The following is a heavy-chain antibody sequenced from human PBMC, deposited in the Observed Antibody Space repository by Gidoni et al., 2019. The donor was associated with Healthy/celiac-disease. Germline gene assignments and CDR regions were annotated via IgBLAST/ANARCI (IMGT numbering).Heavy chain of an antibody. V-gene: IGHV3-23*01. CDR3: AKDDPYYYDRSGSSDLDY. D-gene: IGHD3-22*01. CDR1: GTTSSRYA. J-gene: IGHJ4*02. Sequence: EVQLLESGGCLGQPGWSLRLTCLALGTTSSRYARSWVRQAPGKGLKWVSVSSGSGGSTYYADSVKGRFTISRDNSKNTLYLQMNSLRAEDTAVYYCAKDDPYYYDRSGSSDLDYWGQGTLVTVSS. CDR2: SSGSGGST.